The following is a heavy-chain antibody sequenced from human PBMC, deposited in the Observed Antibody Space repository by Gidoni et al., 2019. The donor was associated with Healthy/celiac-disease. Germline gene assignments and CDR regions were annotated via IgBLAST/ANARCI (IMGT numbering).Heavy chain of an antibody. CDR1: GFTFSSYS. CDR2: IRSSSSYI. CDR3: ARVASPKDYYYYYYMDV. Sequence: EVQLVESGGGLVKPGGSLRLSCAASGFTFSSYSMNWVLQAPGKGLEWVASIRSSSSYIYYADSVKGRFTISRDNAKNSLYLQMNSLRAEDTAVYYCARVASPKDYYYYYYMDVWGKGTTVTVSS. J-gene: IGHJ6*03. V-gene: IGHV3-21*01.